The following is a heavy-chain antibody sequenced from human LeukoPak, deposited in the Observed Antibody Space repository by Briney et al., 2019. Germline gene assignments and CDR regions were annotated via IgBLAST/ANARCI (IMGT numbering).Heavy chain of an antibody. Sequence: GGSLRLSCAASGFTFSNYAMHWVRQAPGRGLEWVALISYEPTNRYYADSVKGRFTVSRDNSLNILYLQMTSLTPEDTAVYFCARRQQIVYNYYYYAMDVWRQGTTVGVSS. CDR3: ARRQQIVYNYYYYAMDV. CDR2: ISYEPTNR. V-gene: IGHV3-30*14. CDR1: GFTFSNYA. D-gene: IGHD6-6*01. J-gene: IGHJ6*02.